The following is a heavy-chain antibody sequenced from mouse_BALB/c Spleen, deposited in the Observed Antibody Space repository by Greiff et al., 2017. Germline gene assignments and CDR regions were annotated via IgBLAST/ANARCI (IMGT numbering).Heavy chain of an antibody. CDR1: GYTFSSYW. CDR3: ARWDGKGGFAY. J-gene: IGHJ3*01. CDR2: ILPGSGST. V-gene: IGHV1-9*01. D-gene: IGHD2-1*01. Sequence: QVQLQQSGAKLMKPGASVKISCKATGYTFSSYWIEWVKQRPGHGLEWIGEILPGSGSTNYNEKFKGKATFTADTSSNTAYMQLSSLTSEDSAVYYCARWDGKGGFAYWGQGTLVTVSA.